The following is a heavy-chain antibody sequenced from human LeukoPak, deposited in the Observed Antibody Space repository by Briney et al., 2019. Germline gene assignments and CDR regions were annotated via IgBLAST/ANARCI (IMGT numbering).Heavy chain of an antibody. J-gene: IGHJ6*02. D-gene: IGHD6-13*01. CDR1: GGTFSSYA. V-gene: IGHV1-69*01. Sequence: ASVKVSCKASGGTFSSYAISWVRQAPGQGLEWMGGIIPIVGTANYAQKFKGRVTITADESTSTGSMGLSSLRSEDTVVYYCARDEGIAAAGNTYGMDVWGQGPTVTVSS. CDR2: IIPIVGTA. CDR3: ARDEGIAAAGNTYGMDV.